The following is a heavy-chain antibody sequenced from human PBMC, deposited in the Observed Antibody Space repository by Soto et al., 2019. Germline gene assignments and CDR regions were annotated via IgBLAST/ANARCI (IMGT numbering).Heavy chain of an antibody. CDR1: GYTFTSYY. Sequence: DSVKVSCKTSGYTFTSYYLHWVRQAPGQGLEWMGIINPSGGSTSYPQKFQGRVTMTRDTYTSTVYMELSSLTSEDTAVYYCARDYVGYSHVYAYFDYGGQGPLVTVSS. V-gene: IGHV1-46*01. D-gene: IGHD3-10*02. CDR3: ARDYVGYSHVYAYFDY. CDR2: INPSGGST. J-gene: IGHJ4*02.